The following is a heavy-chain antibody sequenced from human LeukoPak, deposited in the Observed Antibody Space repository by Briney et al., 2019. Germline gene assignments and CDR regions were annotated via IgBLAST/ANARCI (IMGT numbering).Heavy chain of an antibody. Sequence: GASVKVSCKASGYTFTGYYMHWVRQAPGQGLEWMGWINPNSGGTNYAQKFQGRVTMTRDTSISTAYMELSRRRSDDTAVYYCARDLGASTSGGIAAAGTCWFDPWGQGTLVTVSS. V-gene: IGHV1-2*02. CDR2: INPNSGGT. J-gene: IGHJ5*02. CDR1: GYTFTGYY. D-gene: IGHD6-13*01. CDR3: ARDLGASTSGGIAAAGTCWFDP.